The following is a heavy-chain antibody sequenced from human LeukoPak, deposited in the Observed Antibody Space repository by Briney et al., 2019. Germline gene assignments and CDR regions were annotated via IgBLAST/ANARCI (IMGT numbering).Heavy chain of an antibody. Sequence: GASVKVSCKASGYTFTSYYMHWVRQAPGQGLEWMGIINPSGGSTSYAQKFQGRVTMTRDMSTSTVYMELSSLRSEDTAVYHCARGPHNGYSYVGGWFDPWGQGTLVTVSS. CDR2: INPSGGST. CDR3: ARGPHNGYSYVGGWFDP. J-gene: IGHJ5*02. D-gene: IGHD5-18*01. V-gene: IGHV1-46*01. CDR1: GYTFTSYY.